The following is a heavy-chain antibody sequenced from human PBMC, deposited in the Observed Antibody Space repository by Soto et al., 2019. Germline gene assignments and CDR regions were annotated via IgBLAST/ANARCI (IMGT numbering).Heavy chain of an antibody. CDR2: INAGNGNT. CDR3: ARDMYSGSYGEDSAWDY. CDR1: GYTFTSYA. Sequence: ASVKVSCKASGYTFTSYAMHWVRQAPGQRLEWMGWINAGNGNTKYSQKFQGRVTITRDTSASTAYMELSSLRSEDTAVYYCARDMYSGSYGEDSAWDYWGQGTLVTVYS. V-gene: IGHV1-3*01. D-gene: IGHD1-26*01. J-gene: IGHJ4*02.